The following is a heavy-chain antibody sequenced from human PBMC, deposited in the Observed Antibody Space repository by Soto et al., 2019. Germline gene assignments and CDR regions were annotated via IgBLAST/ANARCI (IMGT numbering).Heavy chain of an antibody. CDR1: GFTFSNAW. CDR2: IKSKTDGGTT. CDR3: TTGRGTWELLLWYYFDY. Sequence: EVQLVESGGGLVKPGGSLRLSCAASGFTFSNAWMSWVRQAPGKGLEWVGRIKSKTDGGTTDYAAPVKGRFTISRDDSKNTLYLQMNSLKTEDTAVYYCTTGRGTWELLLWYYFDYWGQGTLVTVSS. J-gene: IGHJ4*02. V-gene: IGHV3-15*01. D-gene: IGHD1-26*01.